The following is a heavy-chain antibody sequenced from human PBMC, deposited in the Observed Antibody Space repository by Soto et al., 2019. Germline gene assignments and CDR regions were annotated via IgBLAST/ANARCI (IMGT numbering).Heavy chain of an antibody. V-gene: IGHV3-15*01. CDR2: IKSKTDGGTT. J-gene: IGHJ4*02. CDR1: GFTFSNAW. CDR3: TTVYYDYIWGSDLDY. Sequence: EVQLVESGGGLVKPGGSLRLSCAASGFTFSNAWMSWVRQAPGKGLEWVGRIKSKTDGGTTDYAAPVKGRFTISRDDSKNTLYLQMNSLKTEDTAVYYCTTVYYDYIWGSDLDYWGQGTLVTVSS. D-gene: IGHD3-16*02.